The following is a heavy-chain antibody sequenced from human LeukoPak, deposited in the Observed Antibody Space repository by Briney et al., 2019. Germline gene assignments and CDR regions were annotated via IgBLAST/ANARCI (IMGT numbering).Heavy chain of an antibody. CDR1: GDSISSSFY. D-gene: IGHD3-10*01. Sequence: SETLSLTCTVSGDSISSSFYWGWIRQTPGRGLEWVGSMYYSGTTYYNPSFEGRVTISVAPSKNHFSLRLTSATAADTAIYHCARHAVSGTYWPPFDYWGQGSLVTVSS. CDR2: MYYSGTT. J-gene: IGHJ4*02. V-gene: IGHV4-39*01. CDR3: ARHAVSGTYWPPFDY.